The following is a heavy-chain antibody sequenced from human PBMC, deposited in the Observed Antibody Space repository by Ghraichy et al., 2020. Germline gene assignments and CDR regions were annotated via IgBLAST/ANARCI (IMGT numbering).Heavy chain of an antibody. CDR1: GGSISSGGYS. CDR2: IYHSGST. CDR3: ARGSPVDYSYGYYYYYMDV. V-gene: IGHV4-30-2*01. Sequence: SETLSLTCAVSGGSISSGGYSWSWIRQPPGKGLEWIGYIYHSGSTYYNPSLKSRVTISVDRSKNQFSLKLSSVTAAYTAVYYCARGSPVDYSYGYYYYYMDVWGKGTTVTVSS. J-gene: IGHJ6*03. D-gene: IGHD5-18*01.